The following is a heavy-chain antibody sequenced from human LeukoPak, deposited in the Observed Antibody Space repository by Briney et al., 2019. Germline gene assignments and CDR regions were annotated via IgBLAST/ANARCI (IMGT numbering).Heavy chain of an antibody. Sequence: GGSLRLCCAASGFTVSSNYMSWVRQAPGKGLEWVSVIYSGGSTYYADSVKGRFTISRDNSNNTLYLQMNSLRAEDTAVYYCAIDMRYNSYYYYYMDVWGKGTTVTVSS. CDR2: IYSGGST. V-gene: IGHV3-66*02. D-gene: IGHD1-20*01. CDR3: AIDMRYNSYYYYYMDV. CDR1: GFTVSSNY. J-gene: IGHJ6*03.